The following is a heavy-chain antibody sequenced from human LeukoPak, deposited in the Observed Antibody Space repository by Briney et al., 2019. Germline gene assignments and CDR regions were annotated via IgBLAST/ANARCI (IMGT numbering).Heavy chain of an antibody. CDR1: GFTFSSYG. CDR3: ARDAPYCSGGSCYSERWYFDL. CDR2: IWYDGSNK. V-gene: IGHV3-33*08. Sequence: PGGSLRLSCAASGFTFSSYGMHWVRQAPGKGLEWVAVIWYDGSNKYYADSVKGRFTISRDNSKNTLYLQMNSLRAEDTAVYYCARDAPYCSGGSCYSERWYFDLWGRGTLVTVSS. J-gene: IGHJ2*01. D-gene: IGHD2-15*01.